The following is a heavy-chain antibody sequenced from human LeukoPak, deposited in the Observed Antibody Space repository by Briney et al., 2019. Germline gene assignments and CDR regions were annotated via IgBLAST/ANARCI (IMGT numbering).Heavy chain of an antibody. D-gene: IGHD4-17*01. CDR1: GFTFSSYA. V-gene: IGHV3-23*01. Sequence: PGGSLRLSCAASGFTFSSYAMSWVRQAPGKGLEWVSAISASGGSTYHADSVKGRFTMSRDNSKNTLYLQMNSLRAEDTAVYYCAKGTEPSDYGAHFDYWGQGTLVTVSS. J-gene: IGHJ4*02. CDR3: AKGTEPSDYGAHFDY. CDR2: ISASGGST.